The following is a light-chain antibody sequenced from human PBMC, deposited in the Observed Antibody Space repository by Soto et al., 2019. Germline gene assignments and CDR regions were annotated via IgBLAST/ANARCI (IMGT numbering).Light chain of an antibody. CDR1: QSVRSSS. CDR2: DAS. J-gene: IGKJ3*01. V-gene: IGKV3-20*01. CDR3: QQYDTSPFA. Sequence: EIVLTQSPGTLSLSPGERATLSCRPSQSVRSSSLAWYQQRPGQAPRLLIYDASRRATGIPDRFSGSGSGTDFTLTINRLEPEDFAVYYCQQYDTSPFAFGPGTKVDIK.